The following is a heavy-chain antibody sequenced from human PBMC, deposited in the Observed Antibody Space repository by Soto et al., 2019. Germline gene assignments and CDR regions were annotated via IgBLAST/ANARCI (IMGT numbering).Heavy chain of an antibody. CDR2: ISSSSSYI. CDR3: ARALYGSGSYEYFDY. V-gene: IGHV3-21*01. D-gene: IGHD3-10*01. J-gene: IGHJ4*02. CDR1: GFTFSSYS. Sequence: PVGSLRLSCAASGFTFSSYSMNWVRQAPGKGLEWVSSISSSSSYIYYADSVKGRFTISRDNAKNSLYLQMNSLRAEDTAVYYCARALYGSGSYEYFDYWGQGTLVTVSS.